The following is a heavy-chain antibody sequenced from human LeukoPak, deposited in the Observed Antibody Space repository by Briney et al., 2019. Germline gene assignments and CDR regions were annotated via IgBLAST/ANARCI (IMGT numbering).Heavy chain of an antibody. J-gene: IGHJ6*01. CDR1: GYTLSSYG. CDR2: ISYDACYD. V-gene: IGHV3-30*18. Sequence: WGSLRLSCAATGYTLSSYGRHWVRQAAGKGLEWVALISYDACYDHYEDFVQGRFPISRDNSKHTLYLEMNSLRAEGTAVYYCSKGLLVSGRATILDCWG. D-gene: IGHD5/OR15-5a*01. CDR3: SKGLLVSGRATILDC.